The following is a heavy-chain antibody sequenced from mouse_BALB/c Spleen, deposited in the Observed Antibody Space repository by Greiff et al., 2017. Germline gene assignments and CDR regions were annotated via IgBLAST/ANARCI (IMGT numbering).Heavy chain of an antibody. V-gene: IGHV1-87*01. J-gene: IGHJ2*01. CDR1: GYTFTSYW. D-gene: IGHD2-1*01. CDR3: AREDGTGYFDY. CDR2: IYPGDGDT. Sequence: VPLVESGAELARPGASVKLSCKASGYTFTSYWMQWVKQRPGQGLEWIGAIYPGDGDTRYTQKFKGKATLTADKSSSTAYMQLSSLASEDSAVYYCAREDGTGYFDYWGQGTTLTVSS.